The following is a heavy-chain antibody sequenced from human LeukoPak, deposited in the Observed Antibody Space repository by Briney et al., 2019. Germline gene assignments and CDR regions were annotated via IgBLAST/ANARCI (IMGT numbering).Heavy chain of an antibody. V-gene: IGHV1-2*02. CDR1: GYAFTGYY. CDR3: ARAGSYSGDFDY. J-gene: IGHJ4*02. Sequence: ASVKVSCKASGYAFTGYYMHWVRQAPGQGLEWMGWINPNSGGTNYAQKFQGRVTITRDTSASTAYMELSSLGSEDTAVYYCARAGSYSGDFDYWGQGTLVTVSS. CDR2: INPNSGGT. D-gene: IGHD1-26*01.